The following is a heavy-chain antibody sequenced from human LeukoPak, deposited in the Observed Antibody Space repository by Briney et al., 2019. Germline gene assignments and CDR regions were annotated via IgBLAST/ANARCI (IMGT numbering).Heavy chain of an antibody. V-gene: IGHV4-59*08. CDR2: IYGSGST. J-gene: IGHJ6*02. CDR3: ARHYYGSGSSPMDV. Sequence: SETLSLTCTVSGGSISSYYWSWIRQPPGKGPEWIGYIYGSGSTNYNPSLKSRVTISLDTSKKQFSLKLTSVTATDTAVFYCARHYYGSGSSPMDVWGQGTTVTVSS. CDR1: GGSISSYY. D-gene: IGHD3-10*01.